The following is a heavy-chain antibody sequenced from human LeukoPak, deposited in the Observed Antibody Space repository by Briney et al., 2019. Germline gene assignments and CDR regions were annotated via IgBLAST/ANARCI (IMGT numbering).Heavy chain of an antibody. CDR3: ARVEYQLLSYFDY. J-gene: IGHJ4*02. CDR1: GFTFSSYS. CDR2: ISSSSSTI. D-gene: IGHD2-2*01. Sequence: GGSLRLSCAASGFTFSSYSMNWVRQAPGKGLEWVSYISSSSSTIYYADSVKGRFTISRDNAKNSLYLQMNSLRAEDTAVYYCARVEYQLLSYFDYWGQGTLVTVSS. V-gene: IGHV3-48*01.